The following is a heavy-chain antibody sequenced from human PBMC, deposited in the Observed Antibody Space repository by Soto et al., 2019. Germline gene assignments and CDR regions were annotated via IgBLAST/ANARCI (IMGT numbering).Heavy chain of an antibody. J-gene: IGHJ6*02. CDR2: IHYSGVT. V-gene: IGHV4-59*01. D-gene: IGHD6-6*01. CDR1: GGSIRTYY. Sequence: SETLALTCSVSGGSIRTYYWNWIRQPPGGGLEWIAYIHYSGVTNYSPSLRGRVSIAIDRSNNEFSLKVSSVTAADTAVYYCARDRAEGSSSTPAGGMDVWGPGTTVTGAS. CDR3: ARDRAEGSSSTPAGGMDV.